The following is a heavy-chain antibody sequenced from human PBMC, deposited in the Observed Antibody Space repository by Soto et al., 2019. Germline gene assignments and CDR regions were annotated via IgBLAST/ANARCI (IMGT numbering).Heavy chain of an antibody. CDR3: AREKLSDDFLAYYGMDV. CDR2: ISSSSSTI. J-gene: IGHJ6*02. CDR1: GFTFSSYS. D-gene: IGHD3-3*01. Sequence: GGSLRLSCAASGFTFSSYSMNWVRQAPGKGLEWVSYISSSSSTIYYADSVKGRFTISRDNAKNSLYLQMNSLRDEDVSVYYCAREKLSDDFLAYYGMDVWGQGTTVTVSS. V-gene: IGHV3-48*02.